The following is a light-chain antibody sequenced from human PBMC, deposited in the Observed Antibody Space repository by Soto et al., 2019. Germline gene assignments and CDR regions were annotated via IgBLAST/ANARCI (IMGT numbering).Light chain of an antibody. CDR1: QSVSSSY. V-gene: IGKV3-20*01. CDR2: GAS. Sequence: EIVLTQSPGTLSLSPGERATLSCRASQSVSSSYLAWYQQKPGQAPRLLMYGASSRATGIPDRFSGSGSGAAFTLTISRLEPEDFAVYYCQQYGRSPWTFGQGTKVEIK. J-gene: IGKJ1*01. CDR3: QQYGRSPWT.